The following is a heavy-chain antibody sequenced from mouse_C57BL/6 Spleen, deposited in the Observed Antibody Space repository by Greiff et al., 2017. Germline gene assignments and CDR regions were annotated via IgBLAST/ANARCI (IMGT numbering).Heavy chain of an antibody. V-gene: IGHV1-55*01. CDR3: ARNWDYYGSSYPYWYFDV. CDR2: IYPGSGST. J-gene: IGHJ1*03. Sequence: QVQLKQPGAELVKPGASVKMSCKASGYTFTSYWITWVKQRPGQGLEWIGDIYPGSGSTNYNEKFKSKATLTVDTASSTAYMQLSSLTSEDSAVYYGARNWDYYGSSYPYWYFDVWGTGTTVTVSS. CDR1: GYTFTSYW. D-gene: IGHD1-1*01.